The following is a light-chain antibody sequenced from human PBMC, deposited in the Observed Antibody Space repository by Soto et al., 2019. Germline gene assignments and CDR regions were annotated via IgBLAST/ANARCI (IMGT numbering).Light chain of an antibody. J-gene: IGKJ4*01. CDR1: QSFSTY. V-gene: IGKV1-27*01. CDR3: QKYNTAPLT. Sequence: SLSASVGHRVTITCRASQSFSTYLAWYQQKPGKVPKLLISGISTLQSGVPSRFSGSGYGTEFTLTISNLQPEDVATYYCQKYNTAPLTFGRGTKVDIK. CDR2: GIS.